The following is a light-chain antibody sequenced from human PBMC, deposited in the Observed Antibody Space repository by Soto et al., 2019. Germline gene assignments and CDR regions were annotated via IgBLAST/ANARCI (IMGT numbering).Light chain of an antibody. J-gene: IGKJ1*01. V-gene: IGKV3-20*01. CDR3: QQYGSLSWT. Sequence: EMVLTKSPGTLPLSLGERGNLSWRASQNVDSNYLAWYQQKPGQAPRIIIFGASGRATGIPDRFSGSGSGTDFTLTPSSLEPEDFAVYYCQQYGSLSWTFGQGTKVDI. CDR1: QNVDSNY. CDR2: GAS.